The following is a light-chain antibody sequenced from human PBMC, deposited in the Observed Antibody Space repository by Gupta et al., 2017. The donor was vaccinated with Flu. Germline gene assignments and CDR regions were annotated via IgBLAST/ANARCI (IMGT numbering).Light chain of an antibody. V-gene: IGLV1-51*01. CDR2: GSN. CDR1: SSNIGNNY. J-gene: IGLJ2*01. CDR3: GTWDSSLSAVV. Sequence: QSVLTQPPSVSAAPGQKVTIYCSGSSSNIGNNYVSWYQQLPGTAPKLLIYGSNKRPSGIPDRFSGSKSGTSATLGITGLQTGGEADYYCGTWDSSLSAVVFGGGTKLTVL.